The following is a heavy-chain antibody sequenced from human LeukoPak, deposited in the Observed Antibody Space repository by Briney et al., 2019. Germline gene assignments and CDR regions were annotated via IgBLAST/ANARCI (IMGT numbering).Heavy chain of an antibody. V-gene: IGHV3-73*01. Sequence: GGSLRLSCAASGFTFSGSAMHWVRQASGKGLEWVGRIRSKANSHATAYAASVKGRFTISRDDSKNTAYLQMNSLKTEDTAVYYCTRHARIAVAGTGGNDYWGQGTLVTVSS. J-gene: IGHJ4*02. CDR1: GFTFSGSA. CDR2: IRSKANSHAT. CDR3: TRHARIAVAGTGGNDY. D-gene: IGHD6-19*01.